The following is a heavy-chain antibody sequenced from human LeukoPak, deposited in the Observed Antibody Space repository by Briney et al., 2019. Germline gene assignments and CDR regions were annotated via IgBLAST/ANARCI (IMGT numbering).Heavy chain of an antibody. CDR2: ISSSSSYI. CDR3: ARDSPSRYYYGSGSYYPPDAFDI. CDR1: GFTFSSYS. V-gene: IGHV3-21*01. Sequence: GGSLGLSCAASGFTFSSYSMNWVRQTPGKGLEWVSSISSSSSYIYYADSVKGRFTISRDNAKNSLYLQMNSLRAEDTAVYYCARDSPSRYYYGSGSYYPPDAFDIWGQGTMVTVSS. D-gene: IGHD3-10*01. J-gene: IGHJ3*02.